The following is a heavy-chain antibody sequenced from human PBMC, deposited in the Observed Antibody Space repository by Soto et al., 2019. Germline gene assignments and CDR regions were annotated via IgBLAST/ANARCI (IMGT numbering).Heavy chain of an antibody. CDR1: GFSFSSYW. Sequence: GGSLRLSCVASGFSFSSYWMYWVRQDSGKGLMWVSRINGDGSITNYADSVTGRFTISRDNAKNTVYLQMNSLRADDTARYYCVRLLDRDLWGQGTLVTVSS. CDR3: VRLLDRDL. V-gene: IGHV3-74*01. J-gene: IGHJ5*02. CDR2: INGDGSIT. D-gene: IGHD2-15*01.